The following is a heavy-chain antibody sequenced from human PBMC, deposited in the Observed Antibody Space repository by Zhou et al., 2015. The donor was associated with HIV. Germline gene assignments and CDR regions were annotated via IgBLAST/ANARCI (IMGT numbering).Heavy chain of an antibody. CDR1: GGTFSSYA. Sequence: QVQLVQSGAEVKKLGSSVKVSCKASGGTFSSYAISWVRQAPGQGLEWMGGIIPIFGTANYAQKFQGRVTITADESTSTAYMELSSLRSEDTAVYYCARDRRYIVAYTYHDAFDIWGQGTMVTVSS. J-gene: IGHJ3*02. CDR2: IIPIFGTA. CDR3: ARDRRYIVAYTYHDAFDI. V-gene: IGHV1-69*01. D-gene: IGHD5-12*01.